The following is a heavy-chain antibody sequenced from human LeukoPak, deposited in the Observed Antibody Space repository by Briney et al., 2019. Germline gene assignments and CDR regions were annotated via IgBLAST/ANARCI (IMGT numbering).Heavy chain of an antibody. D-gene: IGHD6-13*01. J-gene: IGHJ6*02. V-gene: IGHV3-33*01. CDR1: GFTFSSYG. Sequence: GGSLRLSCAASGFTFSSYGMHWVRQAPGKGLEWVAVIWYDGSNKYYADSVKGRFTISRDNSKNTLYLQMNSLRAEDTAVYYCAGDINKQLAPVYYYYGMDVWGQGTTVTVSS. CDR2: IWYDGSNK. CDR3: AGDINKQLAPVYYYYGMDV.